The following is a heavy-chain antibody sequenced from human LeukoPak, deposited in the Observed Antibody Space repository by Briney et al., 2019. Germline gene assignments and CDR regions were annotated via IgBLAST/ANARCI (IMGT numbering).Heavy chain of an antibody. J-gene: IGHJ3*02. CDR1: GGSFSGYY. CDR3: AESLSGFAFDI. V-gene: IGHV4-34*01. CDR2: INHSGST. Sequence: PSETLSLTCAVYGGSFSGYYWSWIRQPPGKGLEWIGEINHSGSTNYNSSLKSRVTISVDTSKNQFSLKLSSVTAADTAVYYCAESLSGFAFDIWGQGTMVTVSS. D-gene: IGHD3-10*01.